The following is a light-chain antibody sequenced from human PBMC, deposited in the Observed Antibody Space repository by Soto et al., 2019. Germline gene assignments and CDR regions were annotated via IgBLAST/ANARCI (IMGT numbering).Light chain of an antibody. V-gene: IGKV3-11*01. J-gene: IGKJ1*01. Sequence: EIVLTQSPATLSLSPGERATLSCRASQSVSSYLAWYQQKPGQAPRLLIYDASNRATGIPARFSGSGSGTDFTLTISSLEPQDFVVYYCQQRSNWPGTFGQETKVAIK. CDR3: QQRSNWPGT. CDR1: QSVSSY. CDR2: DAS.